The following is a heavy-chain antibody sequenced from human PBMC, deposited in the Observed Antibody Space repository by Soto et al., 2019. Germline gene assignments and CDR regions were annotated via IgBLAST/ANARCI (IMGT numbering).Heavy chain of an antibody. D-gene: IGHD3-16*01. CDR1: GGSISSGNSYS. J-gene: IGHJ5*02. V-gene: IGHV4-30-2*01. CDR2: ISHTGST. Sequence: QLQLQESGSGLVKPSQTLSLTCAVSGGSISSGNSYSWSWIRQPPGKGLEWIGSISHTGSTSYNPSLKGRVTMSVDKSKNQFSLNLSSVTAADMAVYYCARAVAPYLGTWFDPWGQGTLVRVSS. CDR3: ARAVAPYLGTWFDP.